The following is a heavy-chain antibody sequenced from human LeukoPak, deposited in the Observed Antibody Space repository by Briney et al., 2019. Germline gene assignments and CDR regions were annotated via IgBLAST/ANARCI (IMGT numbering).Heavy chain of an antibody. D-gene: IGHD1-26*01. V-gene: IGHV4-38-2*02. Sequence: SETLSLTCTVSGYSISSGYYWCCIRQPPGKGLEWIWSIYHSRNTYYNPSLKSRVTISVDTSKNQSSLKLSSVTAADTAVYYCARERNSGSYSHYYYMDVWGKGTTVTVSS. J-gene: IGHJ6*03. CDR2: IYHSRNT. CDR3: ARERNSGSYSHYYYMDV. CDR1: GYSISSGYY.